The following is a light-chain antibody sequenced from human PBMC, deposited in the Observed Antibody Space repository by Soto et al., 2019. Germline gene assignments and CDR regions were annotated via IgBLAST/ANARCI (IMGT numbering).Light chain of an antibody. CDR1: QSISSY. V-gene: IGKV1-39*01. Sequence: DIQMTQSPSSLSASVGDRVTITCRASQSISSYLNWYQQKPGKAPKLLIYAASSLQSGVPSRFSGSGSGTEFPPTISSLQPEDFATYYCQQSYSTPITFGQGTRLEIK. J-gene: IGKJ5*01. CDR2: AAS. CDR3: QQSYSTPIT.